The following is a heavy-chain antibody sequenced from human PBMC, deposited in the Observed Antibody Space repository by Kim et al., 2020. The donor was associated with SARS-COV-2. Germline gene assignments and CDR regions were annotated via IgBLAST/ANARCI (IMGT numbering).Heavy chain of an antibody. J-gene: IGHJ5*01. CDR1: SHYA. CDR2: IRGLASST. Sequence: SHYAVPPVRPPPRKGLQWVSDIRGLASSTYYADSVKGRFTISRDNSMNTLYLQMTSLRVEHTAVYYCATCDIIWVSYSTPDSWV. V-gene: IGHV3-23*01. D-gene: IGHD3-16*01. CDR3: ATCDIIWVSYSTPDS.